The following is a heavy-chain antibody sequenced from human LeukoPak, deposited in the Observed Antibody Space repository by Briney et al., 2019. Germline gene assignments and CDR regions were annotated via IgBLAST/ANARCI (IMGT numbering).Heavy chain of an antibody. CDR2: TSGSGGST. CDR1: GFTFSSYA. J-gene: IGHJ4*02. CDR3: AKRVVPARHFDY. V-gene: IGHV3-23*01. D-gene: IGHD2-2*01. Sequence: GGSLRLSCAASGFTFSSYAMSWVRQAPGKGLEWVSATSGSGGSTYYADSVKGRFTISRDNFKNTLYLQMNSLRAEDTAVYYCAKRVVPARHFDYWGQGTLVTVSS.